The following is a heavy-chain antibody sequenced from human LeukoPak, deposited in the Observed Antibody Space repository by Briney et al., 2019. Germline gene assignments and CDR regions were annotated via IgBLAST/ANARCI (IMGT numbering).Heavy chain of an antibody. V-gene: IGHV3-23*01. Sequence: GSLRLSCAASGFTFSSYAMSWVRQAPGKGLEWVSAISGSGSGTYYADSVKGRFTISRDNSKNTLFLQMNSLRAEDTAVYYCAKDSGPYTSGYYGHWGQGTLVTVSS. J-gene: IGHJ4*02. CDR3: AKDSGPYTSGYYGH. D-gene: IGHD3-22*01. CDR1: GFTFSSYA. CDR2: ISGSGSGT.